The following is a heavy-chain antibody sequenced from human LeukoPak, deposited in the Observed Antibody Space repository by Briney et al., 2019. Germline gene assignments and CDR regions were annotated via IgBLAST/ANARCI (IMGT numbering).Heavy chain of an antibody. J-gene: IGHJ4*02. CDR2: INQSGST. Sequence: SETLSLTCAVYSGSFSNYYWSWIRQPPGKGLEWIGEINQSGSTNYNPSLKSRVTISVDTSKNHFSLKLSSVTAADTAVYYCARGALKWELPPIRARKSYYFDYWGQGTLVTVSS. D-gene: IGHD1-26*01. V-gene: IGHV4-34*01. CDR1: SGSFSNYY. CDR3: ARGALKWELPPIRARKSYYFDY.